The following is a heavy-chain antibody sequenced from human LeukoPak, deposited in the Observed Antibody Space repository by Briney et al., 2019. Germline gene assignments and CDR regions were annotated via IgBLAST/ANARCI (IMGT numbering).Heavy chain of an antibody. D-gene: IGHD2-2*02. J-gene: IGHJ5*02. V-gene: IGHV1-69*01. Sequence: SVKVSCKASGGTFSSYAISWVRQAPGQGLEWMGGSIPIFGTANYAQKFQGRVTITADESTSTAYMELSSLRSEDTAVYYCARGPPGYCSSTSCYSRGTFNWFDPWGQGTLVTVSS. CDR2: SIPIFGTA. CDR3: ARGPPGYCSSTSCYSRGTFNWFDP. CDR1: GGTFSSYA.